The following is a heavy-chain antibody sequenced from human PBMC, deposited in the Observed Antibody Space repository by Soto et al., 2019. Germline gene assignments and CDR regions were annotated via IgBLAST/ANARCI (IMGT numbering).Heavy chain of an antibody. CDR3: AKDLYLARILGWYYYYYYCMDV. CDR2: ISYDGSNK. D-gene: IGHD2-15*01. J-gene: IGHJ6*02. V-gene: IGHV3-30*18. CDR1: GFTFSSYG. Sequence: GALRLSCAASGFTFSSYGMHWVRQAPGKGLEWVAVISYDGSNKYYADSVKGRFTISRDNSKNTLYLQMNSLRAEDTAVYYCAKDLYLARILGWYYYYYYCMDVWGQGTTVTVSS.